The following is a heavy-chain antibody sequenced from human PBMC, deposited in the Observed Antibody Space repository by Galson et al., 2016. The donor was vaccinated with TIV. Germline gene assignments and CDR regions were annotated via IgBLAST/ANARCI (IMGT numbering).Heavy chain of an antibody. CDR3: AREGIGTTSYYYGLDV. V-gene: IGHV1-69*06. CDR2: IIPMFGST. J-gene: IGHJ6*02. CDR1: GGTFSTNA. D-gene: IGHD1-14*01. Sequence: SVKVSCKASGGTFSTNAINWVRQAPGQGLEWMGRIIPMFGSTTYAQKFQGRLTIIADISTSTNYMELGLRSLRSGDTAVYYCAREGIGTTSYYYGLDVWGQGTAVTVSS.